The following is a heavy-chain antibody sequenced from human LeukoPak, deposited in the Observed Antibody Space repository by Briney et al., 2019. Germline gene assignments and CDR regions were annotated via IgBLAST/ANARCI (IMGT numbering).Heavy chain of an antibody. CDR1: GFTFNTYS. J-gene: IGHJ4*02. CDR3: AKDMSYDYAGGPFDY. D-gene: IGHD5-12*01. V-gene: IGHV3-48*04. Sequence: GGSLRLSCAASGFTFNTYSMNWVRQAPGKGLEWVSYISGDSSTIYYADSVKGRFTISRDNAKNSLYLQMNSLRAEDMALYYCAKDMSYDYAGGPFDYWGQGTLVTVSS. CDR2: ISGDSSTI.